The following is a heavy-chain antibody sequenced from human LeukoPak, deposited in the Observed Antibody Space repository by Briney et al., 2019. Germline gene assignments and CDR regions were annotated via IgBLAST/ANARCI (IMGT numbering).Heavy chain of an antibody. V-gene: IGHV3-43*02. CDR3: AKACGGDRRGCFDY. D-gene: IGHD2-21*02. CDR2: ISWDGGST. J-gene: IGHJ4*02. Sequence: RAGGSLRLSCAASGFTFSNYAMNWVRQAPGKGLEWVSLISWDGGSTYYADSVKGRFTISRDNSKNSLYLQMNSLRTEDTALYYCAKACGGDRRGCFDYWGQGTLVTVSS. CDR1: GFTFSNYA.